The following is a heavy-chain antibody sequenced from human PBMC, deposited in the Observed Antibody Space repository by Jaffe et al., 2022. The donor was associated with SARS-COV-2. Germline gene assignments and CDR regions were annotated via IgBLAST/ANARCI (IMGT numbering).Heavy chain of an antibody. Sequence: EVQLVESGGGLVQPGGSLRLSCAASGFTFSSYWMSWVRQAPGKGLEWVANIKQDGSEKYYVDSVKGRFTISRDNAKNSLYLQMNSLRAEDTAVYYCARDQGGYDRIHYYYGMDVWGQGTTVTVSS. J-gene: IGHJ6*02. CDR1: GFTFSSYW. CDR3: ARDQGGYDRIHYYYGMDV. CDR2: IKQDGSEK. D-gene: IGHD5-12*01. V-gene: IGHV3-7*01.